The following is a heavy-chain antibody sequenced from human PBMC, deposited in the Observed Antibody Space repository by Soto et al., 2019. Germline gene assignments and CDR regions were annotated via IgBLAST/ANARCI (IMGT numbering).Heavy chain of an antibody. CDR3: ARDLHPRGPYYYYYGMDV. CDR1: GGTFSSYA. Sequence: SVKVSCKASGGTFSSYAISWVRQAPGQGLEWMGGIIPIFRPANYAQKFQGRVTITADESTSTAYMELSSLRSEDTAVYYCARDLHPRGPYYYYYGMDVWGQGTTVTVSS. V-gene: IGHV1-69*13. D-gene: IGHD3-10*01. CDR2: IIPIFRPA. J-gene: IGHJ6*02.